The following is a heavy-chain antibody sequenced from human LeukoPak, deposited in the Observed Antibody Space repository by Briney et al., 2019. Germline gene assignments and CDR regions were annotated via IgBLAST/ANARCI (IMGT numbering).Heavy chain of an antibody. V-gene: IGHV4-34*01. J-gene: IGHJ4*02. CDR3: AREKSSIAARNFDY. CDR1: GGSFSGYY. D-gene: IGHD6-6*01. CDR2: INHSGST. Sequence: PSETLSLTCAVYGGSFSGYYWSWIRRPPGKGLEWIGEINHSGSTNYNPSLKSRVTISVDTSKNQFSLKLSSVTAADTAVYYCAREKSSIAARNFDYWGQGTLVTVSS.